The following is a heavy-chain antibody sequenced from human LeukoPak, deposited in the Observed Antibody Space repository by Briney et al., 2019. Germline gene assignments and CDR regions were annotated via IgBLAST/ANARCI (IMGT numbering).Heavy chain of an antibody. V-gene: IGHV4-31*03. J-gene: IGHJ6*02. D-gene: IGHD3-10*01. CDR2: IYYSGST. CDR3: ARDRTGVYYYYYYGMDV. CDR1: GGSISSGGYY. Sequence: SETLSLTCTVSGGSISSGGYYWSWIRQHPGKGLEWIGYIYYSGSTNYNPSLKSRVTISVDTSKNQFSLKLSSVTAADTAVYYCARDRTGVYYYYYYGMDVWGQGTTVTVSS.